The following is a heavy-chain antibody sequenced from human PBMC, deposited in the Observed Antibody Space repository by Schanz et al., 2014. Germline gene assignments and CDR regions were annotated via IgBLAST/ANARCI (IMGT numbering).Heavy chain of an antibody. CDR3: AKDLAVAGDY. V-gene: IGHV3-30*18. D-gene: IGHD6-19*01. J-gene: IGHJ4*02. CDR2: ISYDGSDK. Sequence: QVQLVQSGGGVVQPGGSLRLSCAASGFTFTSYSMHWVRQAPGRGLEWVAVISYDGSDKFYADSVKGRFTISRDNSNNTLSLQMNSLRAEDTAVYYCAKDLAVAGDYWGQGTLVTVSS. CDR1: GFTFTSYS.